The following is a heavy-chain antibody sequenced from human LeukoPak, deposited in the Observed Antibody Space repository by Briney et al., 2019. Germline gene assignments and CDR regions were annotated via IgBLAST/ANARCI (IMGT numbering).Heavy chain of an antibody. CDR1: GGSISSGDYY. V-gene: IGHV4-30-4*01. J-gene: IGHJ4*02. D-gene: IGHD2-2*02. CDR3: ARDHYCSSTSCYNPGWDGEYYFDY. Sequence: PSETLSLTCTVSGGSISSGDYYWSWIRQPPGKGLEWIGYIYYSGSTYYNPSLKSRVTISVDTSKNQFSLKLSSVTAADTAVYYCARDHYCSSTSCYNPGWDGEYYFDYWGQGTLVTVSS. CDR2: IYYSGST.